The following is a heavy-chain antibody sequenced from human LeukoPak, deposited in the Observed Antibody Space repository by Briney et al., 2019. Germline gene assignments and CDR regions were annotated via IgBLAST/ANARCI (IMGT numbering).Heavy chain of an antibody. V-gene: IGHV3-23*01. CDR3: AKERQVVIITPLDY. Sequence: GGSLRLSCAASGFTFSFDAMSWVRQAPGKGLEWVSGITGSGGGTYYADSVKGRFPISRDNSTTTLELQMNSLTAEATAAYYCAKERQVVIITPLDYWGQGALVTVSS. CDR2: ITGSGGGT. CDR1: GFTFSFDA. D-gene: IGHD3-22*01. J-gene: IGHJ4*02.